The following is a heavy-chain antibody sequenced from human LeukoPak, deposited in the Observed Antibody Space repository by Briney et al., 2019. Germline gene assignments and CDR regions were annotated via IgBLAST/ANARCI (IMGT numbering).Heavy chain of an antibody. CDR1: GFTFSSYG. Sequence: GGSLRLSCAASGFTFSSYGMSWVRQAPGKGLEWVSAISGSGGSTYYADSVKGRFTISRDNSKNTLYLQMNSLRAEDTAVYYCACHYYDSSGYYYLDYWGQGTLVTVSP. CDR3: ACHYYDSSGYYYLDY. D-gene: IGHD3-22*01. CDR2: ISGSGGST. J-gene: IGHJ4*02. V-gene: IGHV3-23*01.